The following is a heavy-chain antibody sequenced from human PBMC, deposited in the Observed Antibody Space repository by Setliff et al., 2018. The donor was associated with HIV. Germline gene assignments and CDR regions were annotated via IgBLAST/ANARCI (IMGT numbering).Heavy chain of an antibody. Sequence: SETLSLTCAVYGASFSDYYWSWVRQPPGKGLEWIGEINHGGSTNYNPSLKSRVTISVDTSKNQFSLKLSSVTAADTAVYYCARDSGYHDSSGYYSYSHYFDYWGQGQWSPSPQ. CDR1: GASFSDYY. D-gene: IGHD3-22*01. CDR3: ARDSGYHDSSGYYSYSHYFDY. J-gene: IGHJ4*02. V-gene: IGHV4-34*01. CDR2: INHGGST.